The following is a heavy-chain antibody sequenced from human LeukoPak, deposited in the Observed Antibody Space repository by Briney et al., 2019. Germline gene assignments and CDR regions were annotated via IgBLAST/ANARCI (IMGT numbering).Heavy chain of an antibody. CDR3: GRGMRDYYGLDY. Sequence: GGSLRLSCAASGFIFSSFWMHWVRQVPGKGLVWVSHINSDGRKTDYADSVRGRFAISRDNAKNTLYLQMNRLTVEDTTVYYCGRGMRDYYGLDYWGQGILVTVSS. D-gene: IGHD3-10*01. J-gene: IGHJ4*02. CDR1: GFIFSSFW. V-gene: IGHV3-74*01. CDR2: INSDGRKT.